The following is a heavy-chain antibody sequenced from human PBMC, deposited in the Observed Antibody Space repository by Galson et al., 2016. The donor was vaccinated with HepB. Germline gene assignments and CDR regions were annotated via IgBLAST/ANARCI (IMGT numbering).Heavy chain of an antibody. CDR1: GGSISSYY. V-gene: IGHV4-59*01. Sequence: TLSLTCTVSGGSISSYYWSWIRQPPGKGLEWMGFIYYSGSTNYNPSLKSRVTISVDTSKNQFSLKLSSVTAADTAVYYCARVPPDTASGFFDLWGRGTLVTVSS. CDR3: ARVPPDTASGFFDL. D-gene: IGHD5-18*01. CDR2: IYYSGST. J-gene: IGHJ2*01.